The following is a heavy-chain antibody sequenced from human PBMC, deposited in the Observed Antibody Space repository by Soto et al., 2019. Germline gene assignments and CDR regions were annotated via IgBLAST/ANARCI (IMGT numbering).Heavy chain of an antibody. V-gene: IGHV4-38-2*01. D-gene: IGHD3-22*01. CDR1: GYSISSGYY. J-gene: IGHJ5*02. CDR2: IYHGVST. Sequence: SETLSLTCAVSGYSISSGYYWGWLRQPPGKGLEWIGSIYHGVSTYYNPSLNSRVTLSIDMTNNHVSLILNSVTAADTAVYYCARVGPWVPYYYDSSPYTFENWFDPWGQGTLVTVSS. CDR3: ARVGPWVPYYYDSSPYTFENWFDP.